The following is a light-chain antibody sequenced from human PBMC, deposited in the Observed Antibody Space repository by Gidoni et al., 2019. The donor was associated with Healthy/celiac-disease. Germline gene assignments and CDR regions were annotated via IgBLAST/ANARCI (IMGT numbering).Light chain of an antibody. V-gene: IGKV4-1*01. Sequence: DIVMTQSPASLAVSLGERATINCKSSQSVLYNSNDKNYLAWYQQKPGQPPKLLIYWASTRESGVPDRFSGSGSGTDFTLTISSLQAEDVAVYYCQQYYSTPPMYTFGQGTKLEIK. CDR3: QQYYSTPPMYT. CDR1: QSVLYNSNDKNY. CDR2: WAS. J-gene: IGKJ2*01.